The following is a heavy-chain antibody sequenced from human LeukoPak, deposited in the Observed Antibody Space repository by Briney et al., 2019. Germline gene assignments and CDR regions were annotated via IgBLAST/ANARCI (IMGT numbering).Heavy chain of an antibody. CDR2: IYASGGT. J-gene: IGHJ3*02. CDR1: GGSTSSYY. Sequence: PSETLSLTCTVSGGSTSSYYWSWIRQPAGKGLEWIGRIYASGGTNYNPSLKSRVTMSVDTSKNQFSLKLTSVTAADTAVYYCARESSGWPSDIWGQGTMVTVSS. CDR3: ARESSGWPSDI. D-gene: IGHD6-19*01. V-gene: IGHV4-4*07.